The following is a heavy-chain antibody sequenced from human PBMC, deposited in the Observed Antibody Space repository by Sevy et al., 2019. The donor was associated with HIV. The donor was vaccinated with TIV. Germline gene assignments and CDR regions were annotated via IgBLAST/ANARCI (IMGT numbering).Heavy chain of an antibody. CDR2: INHSGST. D-gene: IGHD6-13*01. Sequence: SETLSLTCAVYGGSFSGYYWSWIRQPPGKGLEWIGEINHSGSTNYNPSLKSRVTISVDTSKNQFSLKLSSVTAADTSVYYCAGANATAAGTWYFDYWGQGTLVTVSS. CDR1: GGSFSGYY. V-gene: IGHV4-34*01. CDR3: AGANATAAGTWYFDY. J-gene: IGHJ4*02.